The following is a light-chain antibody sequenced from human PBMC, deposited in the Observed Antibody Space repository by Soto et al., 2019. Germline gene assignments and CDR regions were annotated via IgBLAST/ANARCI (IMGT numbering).Light chain of an antibody. CDR2: EVS. CDR3: GSYTITSARYV. J-gene: IGLJ2*01. Sequence: QSALTQPASVSGSPGQSITISCTATRSDIGGYNYVSWYQQHPGKAPQLMIYEVSNRPSGVSNRFSGSRSGNTASLPISGLQAEDEADYYCGSYTITSARYVFGEGTKLTV. CDR1: RSDIGGYNY. V-gene: IGLV2-14*01.